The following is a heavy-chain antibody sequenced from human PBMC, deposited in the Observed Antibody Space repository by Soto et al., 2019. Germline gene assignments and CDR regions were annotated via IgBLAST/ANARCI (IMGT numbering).Heavy chain of an antibody. CDR1: GVPFSSFP. CDR2: VSGSGGQI. J-gene: IGHJ4*02. D-gene: IGHD6-13*01. CDR3: AKSAPAAAGTGPFDY. V-gene: IGHV3-23*01. Sequence: GLLRLSCAASGVPFSSFPMSWVCKAPGKGLEWVSTVSGSGGQINYADSVKGRFTISRDNFMNTVYLQLYSLGAEDTAVYYCAKSAPAAAGTGPFDYWGQGTPVTVSS.